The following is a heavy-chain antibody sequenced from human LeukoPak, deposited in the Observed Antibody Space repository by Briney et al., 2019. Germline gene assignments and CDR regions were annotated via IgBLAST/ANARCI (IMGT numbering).Heavy chain of an antibody. J-gene: IGHJ2*01. CDR2: IYYSGST. CDR3: ARAAVLRGVRHFDL. Sequence: SETLSLTCTVSGGSISSSSYYWGWIRQPPGKGLEWIGNIYYSGSTYYNPSLKSQVTISVDTSKNQFSLTLNSVTAADTAVYYCARAAVLRGVRHFDLWGRGTLVTVSS. CDR1: GGSISSSSYY. D-gene: IGHD3-10*01. V-gene: IGHV4-39*07.